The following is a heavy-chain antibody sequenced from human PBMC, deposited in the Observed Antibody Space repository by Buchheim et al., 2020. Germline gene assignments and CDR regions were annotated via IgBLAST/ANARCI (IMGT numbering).Heavy chain of an antibody. V-gene: IGHV4-30-4*07. D-gene: IGHD4-23*01. Sequence: QVQLQESGPGLVKPSQTLSLTCAVSGGSISSGGYSWSWIRQPPGKGLEWIGYIYYSGSTYYNPSLTSRVTISVDTSKNQFSLKLSSVTAADTAVYYCARDGGNSENYYYGMDVWGQGTT. CDR1: GGSISSGGYS. J-gene: IGHJ6*02. CDR2: IYYSGST. CDR3: ARDGGNSENYYYGMDV.